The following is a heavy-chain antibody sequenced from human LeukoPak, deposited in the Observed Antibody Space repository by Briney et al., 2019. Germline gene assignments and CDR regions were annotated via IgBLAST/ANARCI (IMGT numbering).Heavy chain of an antibody. CDR1: GYTFTSYD. Sequence: ASVKVSCKASGYTFTSYDINWVRQATGQGLEWMGWMNPNSGNTGYAQKFQGRVTITRNTSISTAYMELSSLRSEDTAVYYCARVVAARRGAFDIWGQGTMVTVSS. CDR3: ARVVAARRGAFDI. D-gene: IGHD6-6*01. CDR2: MNPNSGNT. J-gene: IGHJ3*02. V-gene: IGHV1-8*03.